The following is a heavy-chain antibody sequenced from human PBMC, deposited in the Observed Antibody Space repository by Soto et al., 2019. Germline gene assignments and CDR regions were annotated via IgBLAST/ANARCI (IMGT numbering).Heavy chain of an antibody. V-gene: IGHV4-4*07. CDR1: GGSISSYY. J-gene: IGHJ6*02. Sequence: SETLSLTCTVSGGSISSYYWSWIRQPAGKGLEWIGRIYTSGSTNYNPSLKGRVTMSVDTSKNQFSLKLSSVTAADTAVYYCARDIRIAAAGLYYYYYGMDVWGQGTTVTVSS. D-gene: IGHD6-13*01. CDR3: ARDIRIAAAGLYYYYYGMDV. CDR2: IYTSGST.